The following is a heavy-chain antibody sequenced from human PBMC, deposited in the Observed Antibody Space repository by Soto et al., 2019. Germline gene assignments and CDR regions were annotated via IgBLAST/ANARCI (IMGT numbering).Heavy chain of an antibody. D-gene: IGHD1-20*01. Sequence: QVQLVQSGAEVKKPGASVKISCKASGYIFSNYAMHWVRQAPRQRPEWMGCISAGNGDTKNSRDFQGRVTITWDTAATTTYMELTSLRSEDTAVYYCARVISGTSAYDALHFWGQGTMVTVSS. CDR1: GYIFSNYA. J-gene: IGHJ3*01. CDR3: ARVISGTSAYDALHF. V-gene: IGHV1-3*01. CDR2: ISAGNGDT.